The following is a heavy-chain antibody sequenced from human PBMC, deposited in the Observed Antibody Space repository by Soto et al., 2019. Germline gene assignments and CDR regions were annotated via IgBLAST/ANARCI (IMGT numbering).Heavy chain of an antibody. Sequence: LRLSCAASGFTFSSYSMNWVRQAPGKGLEWVSSISSSSSYIYYADSVKGRFTISRDNAKNSLYLQMNSLRAEDTAVYYCARDAPFKYCSGVSCYSRTLNAFDYWGQGTLVTVSS. J-gene: IGHJ4*02. CDR1: GFTFSSYS. CDR3: ARDAPFKYCSGVSCYSRTLNAFDY. CDR2: ISSSSSYI. D-gene: IGHD2-15*01. V-gene: IGHV3-21*01.